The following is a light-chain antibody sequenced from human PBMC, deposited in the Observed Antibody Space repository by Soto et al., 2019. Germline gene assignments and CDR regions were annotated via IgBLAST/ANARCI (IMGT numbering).Light chain of an antibody. CDR2: EVT. J-gene: IGLJ1*01. Sequence: QSVLTQPASVSGSPGQSITISCTGTSGDIGSYNRVSWYQQHPGKAPKLIIYEVTDRPSGVSNRFSGSKSGNTASLTISGLQAEDEAAYYCSSYTNINTRACVFGTGTKVTV. CDR1: SGDIGSYNR. CDR3: SSYTNINTRACV. V-gene: IGLV2-14*01.